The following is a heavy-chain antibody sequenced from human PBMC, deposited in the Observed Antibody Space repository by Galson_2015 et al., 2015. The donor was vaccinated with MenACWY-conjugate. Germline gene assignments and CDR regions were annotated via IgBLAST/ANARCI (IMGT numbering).Heavy chain of an antibody. Sequence: SLRLSCAASGFTFSNYWMHWVRQAPGKGLEWVSRVNSDGTGTTYADSVKGRFTISRDNGKNTLYLQMNSLRAEDTAIYYCTKAAARYSTSSAFNWFDPWGQGALVTVSS. J-gene: IGHJ5*02. CDR1: GFTFSNYW. CDR2: VNSDGTGT. D-gene: IGHD6-6*01. V-gene: IGHV3-74*01. CDR3: TKAAARYSTSSAFNWFDP.